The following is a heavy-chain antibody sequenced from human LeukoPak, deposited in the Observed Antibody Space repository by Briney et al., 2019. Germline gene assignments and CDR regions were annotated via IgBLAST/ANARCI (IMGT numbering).Heavy chain of an antibody. D-gene: IGHD3-22*01. Sequence: PGGSLRLSCAASGFTFSSYWMSWVRQAPGKGLEWVANIKQDGSEKYYVDSVKGRFTISRDNTKNSLFLQMNSLVAEDTAVYYCARDIYYDSSGYYVYWGQGTLVTVSS. J-gene: IGHJ4*02. V-gene: IGHV3-7*01. CDR1: GFTFSSYW. CDR3: ARDIYYDSSGYYVY. CDR2: IKQDGSEK.